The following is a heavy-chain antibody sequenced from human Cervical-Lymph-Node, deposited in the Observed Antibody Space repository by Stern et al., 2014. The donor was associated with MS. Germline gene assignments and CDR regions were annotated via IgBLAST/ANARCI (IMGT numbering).Heavy chain of an antibody. J-gene: IGHJ5*02. V-gene: IGHV4-39*01. D-gene: IGHD3-22*01. CDR2: IYYSGST. CDR1: GGSISSSSYY. Sequence: QVQLQESGPGLVKPSETLSLTCTVSGGSISSSSYYWGWIRQPPGKGLEWIGSIYYSGSTYYNQYLKSRVPISVDTSKDQFSLKLSSVPAADTAVYYCARWAYSSGWYNWFDPWGQGTLVTVSS. CDR3: ARWAYSSGWYNWFDP.